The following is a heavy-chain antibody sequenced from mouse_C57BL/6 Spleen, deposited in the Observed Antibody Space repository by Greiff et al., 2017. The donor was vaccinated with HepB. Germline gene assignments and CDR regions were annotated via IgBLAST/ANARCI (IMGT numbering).Heavy chain of an antibody. V-gene: IGHV1-69*01. CDR3: ARSSTGYLDY. CDR2: IDPSDSYT. CDR1: GYTFTSYW. D-gene: IGHD3-1*01. Sequence: QVQLQQPGAELVMPGASVKLSCKASGYTFTSYWMHWVKQRPGQGLEWIGEIDPSDSYTNYNQKFKGKSTLTVDKSSSTADMHLSSLTSEDSAVYYCARSSTGYLDYWGQGTTLTVSS. J-gene: IGHJ2*01.